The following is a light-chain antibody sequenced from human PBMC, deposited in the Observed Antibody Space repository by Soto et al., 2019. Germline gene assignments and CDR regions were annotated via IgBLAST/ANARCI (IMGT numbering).Light chain of an antibody. CDR2: DVS. Sequence: SLTQTPSVSGSPGQSITISCTGTSSDVGGYNYVSWYQQLPGKAHKHITYDVSDRPSGVSNRFSDSKSGNTDSLTISGLKAEDEADYYCSSYTSSSLFAFGTGTKVTAL. J-gene: IGLJ1*01. V-gene: IGLV2-14*01. CDR3: SSYTSSSLFA. CDR1: SSDVGGYNY.